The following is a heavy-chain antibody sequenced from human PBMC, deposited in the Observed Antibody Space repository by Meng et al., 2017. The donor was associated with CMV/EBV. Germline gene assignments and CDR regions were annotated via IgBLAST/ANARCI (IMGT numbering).Heavy chain of an antibody. V-gene: IGHV4-4*02. CDR3: ARPPSGYCSSTSCPSA. Sequence: SETLSLTCAVSGGSISSSNWWSWVRQPPGKGLEWIGEIYHSGSTNYNPSLKSRVTISVDKSKNQFSLKLSSVTAADTAVYYCARPPSGYCSSTSCPSAWGQGTLVTVS. CDR1: GGSISSSNW. CDR2: IYHSGST. J-gene: IGHJ5*02. D-gene: IGHD2-2*01.